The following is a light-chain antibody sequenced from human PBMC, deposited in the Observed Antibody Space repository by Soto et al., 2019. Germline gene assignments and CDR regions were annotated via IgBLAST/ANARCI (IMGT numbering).Light chain of an antibody. CDR2: GAS. J-gene: IGKJ5*01. Sequence: EIVLTQSPGTLSLSPGARATLSCTASQSVSSSYLAWYQQKPGQAPRLLIYGASSRANGIPDRFSGSGSGTDFTLTISRLEPEDFAVYYCQQYGSSPPYTFGQGTRLEIK. CDR1: QSVSSSY. V-gene: IGKV3-20*01. CDR3: QQYGSSPPYT.